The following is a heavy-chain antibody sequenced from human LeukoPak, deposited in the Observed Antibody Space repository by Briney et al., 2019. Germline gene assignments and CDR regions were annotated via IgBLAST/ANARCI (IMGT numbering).Heavy chain of an antibody. V-gene: IGHV3-53*01. D-gene: IGHD3-16*01. Sequence: GGSLRLSCAASGFTFSSYSMNWVRQAPGKGLEWVSVIYSGGNTCYADSVKGRFIISRDNPKNTVYLQMNSLRPEDTAVYYCARENYVYWGQGTLVTVSS. J-gene: IGHJ4*02. CDR1: GFTFSSYS. CDR2: IYSGGNT. CDR3: ARENYVY.